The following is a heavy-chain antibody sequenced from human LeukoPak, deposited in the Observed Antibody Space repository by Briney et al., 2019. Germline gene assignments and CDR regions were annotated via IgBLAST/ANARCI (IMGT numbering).Heavy chain of an antibody. V-gene: IGHV3-23*01. Sequence: GGSLRLSCAASGFAFSSYAMSWVRQAPGKGLEWVSSIISSGGVTYYADSVKGRFTISRDNSKNTVYLQMDSLRAEDSAVYYCAKNGGYSYGLYYFDYWGQGTLVIVSS. CDR2: IISSGGVT. J-gene: IGHJ4*02. D-gene: IGHD5-18*01. CDR1: GFAFSSYA. CDR3: AKNGGYSYGLYYFDY.